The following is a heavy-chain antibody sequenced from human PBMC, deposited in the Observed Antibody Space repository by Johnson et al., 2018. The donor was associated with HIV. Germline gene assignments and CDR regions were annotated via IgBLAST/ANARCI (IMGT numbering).Heavy chain of an antibody. Sequence: VQLVESGGGLVKPGGSLRLSCAASGFTVSRNYMNWVRQAPGKGLESVSLIYSGGSTYYADSVKGRFTISRDNSKNTLYLQMNSLRAEETAVYYCARVAPAHDAFDIWGQGTIVTVSS. CDR3: ARVAPAHDAFDI. D-gene: IGHD2-2*01. CDR1: GFTVSRNY. J-gene: IGHJ3*02. CDR2: IYSGGST. V-gene: IGHV3-66*01.